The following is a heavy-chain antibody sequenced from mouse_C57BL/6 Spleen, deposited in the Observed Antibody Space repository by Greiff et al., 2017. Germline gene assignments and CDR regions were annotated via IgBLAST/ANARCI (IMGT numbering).Heavy chain of an antibody. Sequence: QVQLQQPGAELVRPGSSVKLSCKASGYTFTSYWMHWVKQRPIQGLEWIGNIDPSDSETHYNQKFKDKATLTVDKSSSTAYMQLNSLTSEDSAVYYCARDYYGSSSYAMDYWGQGTSVTVSS. CDR3: ARDYYGSSSYAMDY. CDR2: IDPSDSET. V-gene: IGHV1-52*01. CDR1: GYTFTSYW. J-gene: IGHJ4*01. D-gene: IGHD1-1*01.